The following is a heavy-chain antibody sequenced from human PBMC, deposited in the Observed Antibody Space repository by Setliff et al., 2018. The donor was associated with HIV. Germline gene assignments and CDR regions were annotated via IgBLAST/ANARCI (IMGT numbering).Heavy chain of an antibody. V-gene: IGHV4-39*06. CDR3: ARGEDNYFYYMDV. CDR2: IYYSGST. Sequence: KPSETLSLTCTVSGGSISSGSYYWSWIRQPPGKGLEWIGSIYYSGSTYYNPSLKRRVTISVDTSKNQFALKLSSVTAADTAVYYCARGEDNYFYYMDVWGKGTTVTVSS. J-gene: IGHJ6*03. CDR1: GGSISSGSYY.